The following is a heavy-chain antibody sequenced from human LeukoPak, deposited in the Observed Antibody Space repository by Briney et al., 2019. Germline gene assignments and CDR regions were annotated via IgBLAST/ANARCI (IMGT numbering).Heavy chain of an antibody. CDR1: GFTFSIYR. CDR2: IKQDVSEN. Sequence: GGSLRLSCAASGFTFSIYRMSWVRQAPGKGLEWVADIKQDVSENYYVDSVKGRFTISRDNAKNSLYLQMNSLRAEDTAVYYCVRGCHPSFDWWGQGTPVTVSS. J-gene: IGHJ4*02. D-gene: IGHD1-26*01. V-gene: IGHV3-7*01. CDR3: VRGCHPSFDW.